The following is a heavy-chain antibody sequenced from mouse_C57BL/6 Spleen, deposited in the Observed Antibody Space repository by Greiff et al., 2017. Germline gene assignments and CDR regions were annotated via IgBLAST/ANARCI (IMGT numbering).Heavy chain of an antibody. J-gene: IGHJ1*03. Sequence: DVQLVESGGGLVKPGGSLKLSCAASGFTFSDYGMHWVRQAPEKGLEWVAYISSGSSTIYYADTVKGRFTISRDNAKNTLFLQMTSLRSEDTAMYYCARRARGNWYFDVWGTGTTVTVSS. D-gene: IGHD3-3*01. CDR2: ISSGSSTI. V-gene: IGHV5-17*01. CDR1: GFTFSDYG. CDR3: ARRARGNWYFDV.